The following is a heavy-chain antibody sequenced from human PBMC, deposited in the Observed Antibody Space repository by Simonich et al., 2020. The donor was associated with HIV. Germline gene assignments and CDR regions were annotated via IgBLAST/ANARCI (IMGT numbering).Heavy chain of an antibody. V-gene: IGHV4-59*08. CDR2: VIHRGGN. Sequence: QVQLQESGPGLVKPSETLSLTCTVSGGSISSYYWSWIRQPPGKGLEWIGEVIHRGGNYHSPSLRSRLTISLDTSKNQFSLKLSSVTAADTAVYYCARHLSEITMIVGGAFDIWGQGTMVTVSS. CDR1: GGSISSYY. CDR3: ARHLSEITMIVGGAFDI. J-gene: IGHJ3*02. D-gene: IGHD3-22*01.